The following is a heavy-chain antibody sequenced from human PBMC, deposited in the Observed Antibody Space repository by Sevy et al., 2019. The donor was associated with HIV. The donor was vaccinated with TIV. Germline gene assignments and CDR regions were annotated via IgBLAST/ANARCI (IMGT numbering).Heavy chain of an antibody. J-gene: IGHJ6*02. V-gene: IGHV3-15*01. CDR1: AFTFRNAW. Sequence: GGSLRLSCAASAFTFRNAWMNWVRLVPGKGLEWVGRIRNNPDGGTTDYAAPVKGRFTISRDDSRNTLYLQMNSLRIEDTAVYFCTTDIVVQSGYSYDFSRINPDFSHNSGADVWGQGTTVTVSS. CDR2: IRNNPDGGTT. D-gene: IGHD5-18*01. CDR3: TTDIVVQSGYSYDFSRINPDFSHNSGADV.